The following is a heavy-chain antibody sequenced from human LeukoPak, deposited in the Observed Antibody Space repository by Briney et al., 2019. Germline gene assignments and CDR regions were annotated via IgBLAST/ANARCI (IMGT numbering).Heavy chain of an antibody. CDR3: AKDRGSYSSGWTGFDY. D-gene: IGHD6-19*01. CDR2: ISYDGSNK. V-gene: IGHV3-30*18. Sequence: GRSPRLSCAASGFTFSSYGMHWVRQAPGKGLEWVAVISYDGSNKYYADSEKGRFTISRDNSKNTLYLQMNSLRAEDTAVYYCAKDRGSYSSGWTGFDYWGQGTLVTVSS. J-gene: IGHJ4*02. CDR1: GFTFSSYG.